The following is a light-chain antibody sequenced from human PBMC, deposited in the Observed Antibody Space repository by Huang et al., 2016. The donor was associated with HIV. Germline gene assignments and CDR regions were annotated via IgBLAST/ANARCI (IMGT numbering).Light chain of an antibody. CDR3: QQYGSPWT. J-gene: IGKJ1*01. CDR1: QSVSSSY. CDR2: GAS. V-gene: IGKV3-20*01. Sequence: EIVLTQSPGTLSLSPGERATLSCMASQSVSSSYLAWYQQKPGQAPRLLIYGASSRATGITDRFSGSGSGTDFTLTISRLEPEDFAVYYCQQYGSPWTFGQGTKVEIK.